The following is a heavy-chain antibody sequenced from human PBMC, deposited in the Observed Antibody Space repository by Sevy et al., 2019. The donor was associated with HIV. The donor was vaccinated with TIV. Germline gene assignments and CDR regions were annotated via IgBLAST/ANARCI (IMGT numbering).Heavy chain of an antibody. D-gene: IGHD6-6*01. CDR2: IWYDGSIK. V-gene: IGHV3-33*01. CDR1: GFTFSSYG. Sequence: GGSLRLSCAASGFTFSSYGMRWVRQAPGKGLEWVAVIWYDGSIKYYADSVKGRFTISRDNSTNTLYLQMNSLRAEDTAVYYCARDLQGIAARPAYYYYYGMDVWGQGTTVTVSS. CDR3: ARDLQGIAARPAYYYYYGMDV. J-gene: IGHJ6*02.